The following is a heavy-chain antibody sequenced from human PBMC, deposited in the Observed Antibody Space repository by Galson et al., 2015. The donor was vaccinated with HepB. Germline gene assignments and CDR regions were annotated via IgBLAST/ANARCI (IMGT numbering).Heavy chain of an antibody. D-gene: IGHD4-17*01. CDR1: GFTFSSYA. Sequence: SLRLSCAASGFTFSSYAMHWVRQAPGKGLEWVAVISYDASNKYYADSVKGRFTISRDNSKNTLYLQMNSLRPEDTAVYYCARGDYGDYGPQLIDHWGQGTLVTVSS. CDR2: ISYDASNK. J-gene: IGHJ4*02. V-gene: IGHV3-30*04. CDR3: ARGDYGDYGPQLIDH.